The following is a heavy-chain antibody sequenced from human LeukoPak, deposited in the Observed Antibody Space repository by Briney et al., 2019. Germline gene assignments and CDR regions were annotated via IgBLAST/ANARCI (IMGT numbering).Heavy chain of an antibody. V-gene: IGHV4-59*08. CDR3: ARHSVGASLFDY. D-gene: IGHD1-26*01. Sequence: SETLSLTCTVSGGSISSYYWSWIRQPPGKGLEWIGYIYYSGSTNYNPSLKSRVTISVDTSKNQFSLKLSSVTAADTAVYYCARHSVGASLFDYWGQGTLVTVSS. CDR2: IYYSGST. J-gene: IGHJ4*02. CDR1: GGSISSYY.